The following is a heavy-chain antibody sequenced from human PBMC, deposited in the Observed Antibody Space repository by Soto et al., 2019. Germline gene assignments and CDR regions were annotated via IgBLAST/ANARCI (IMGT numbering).Heavy chain of an antibody. D-gene: IGHD6-13*01. J-gene: IGHJ4*02. CDR3: ARSIAAAGNNYFDY. CDR1: GGSFSGYY. Sequence: SETLSLTCAVYGGSFSGYYWSWIRQPPGKGLDWIGEINHSGSTNYYPSLKSRVTISVDTSKSQFSLKLSSVTAADTAVYYCARSIAAAGNNYFDYWGQVTLVTVSS. V-gene: IGHV4-34*01. CDR2: INHSGST.